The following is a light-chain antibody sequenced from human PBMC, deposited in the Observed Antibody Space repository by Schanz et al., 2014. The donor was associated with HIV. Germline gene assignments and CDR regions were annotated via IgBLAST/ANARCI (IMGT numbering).Light chain of an antibody. CDR1: SSDVGGYNY. CDR2: EVS. V-gene: IGLV2-8*01. Sequence: QSALTQPPSASGSPGQSVTISCTGTSSDVGGYNYVSWYQQHPGKAPKLMIYEVSKRPSGVPDRFSGSKSGNTASLTVSGLQDEDEADYYCSSLADENTLVFGGGTKLTVL. J-gene: IGLJ2*01. CDR3: SSLADENTLV.